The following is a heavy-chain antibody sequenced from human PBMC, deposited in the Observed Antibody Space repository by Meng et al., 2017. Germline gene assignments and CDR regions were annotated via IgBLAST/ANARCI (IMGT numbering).Heavy chain of an antibody. V-gene: IGHV1-69*01. J-gene: IGHJ4*02. Sequence: VQLGQSGGGVKKPGSPVKVSCKASGGTFSSYAISWVRQAPGQGLEWMGGIIPIFGTANYAQKFQGRVTITADESTSTACMELSSLRSEDTAVYYCARDDYSNYLPFDYWGQGTLVTVFS. CDR3: ARDDYSNYLPFDY. CDR2: IIPIFGTA. D-gene: IGHD4-11*01. CDR1: GGTFSSYA.